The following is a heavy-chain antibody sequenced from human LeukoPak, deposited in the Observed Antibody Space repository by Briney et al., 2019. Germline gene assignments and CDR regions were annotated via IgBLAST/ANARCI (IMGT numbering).Heavy chain of an antibody. D-gene: IGHD5-12*01. J-gene: IGHJ6*02. V-gene: IGHV4-4*07. CDR2: MYSSGWP. CDR3: ASRSVLRGYSGYDNGDYYHYGMDV. CDR1: GGSISSYH. Sequence: KPSETLSLTCTVSGGSISSYHWTWSRRPAGKGLEWIGRMYSSGWPIYTPSLKSRVTMSVDTSKNQFSLKLSSVTAADTAVYYCASRSVLRGYSGYDNGDYYHYGMDVWGQGTTVTVSS.